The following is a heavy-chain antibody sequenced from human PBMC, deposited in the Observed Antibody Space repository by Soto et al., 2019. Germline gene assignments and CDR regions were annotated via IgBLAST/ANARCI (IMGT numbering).Heavy chain of an antibody. CDR1: EYTLIEVS. Sequence: GASVKVSCKISEYTLIEVSMHWVRQAPGRGLEWMGGFDPEHGETIFAQKFQGRVTLTEDTSIDTAYMELSSLRSEDTAVYYCATDPLSGLRRRFDSWGQGTLVTVSS. CDR3: ATDPLSGLRRRFDS. J-gene: IGHJ4*02. V-gene: IGHV1-24*01. D-gene: IGHD3-9*01. CDR2: FDPEHGET.